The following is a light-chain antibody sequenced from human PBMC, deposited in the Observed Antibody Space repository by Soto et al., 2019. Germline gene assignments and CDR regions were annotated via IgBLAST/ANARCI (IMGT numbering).Light chain of an antibody. CDR3: QQYGSSPGT. CDR1: QSVGIN. Sequence: EVVMTQSPAILSVSPGERATLSCRASQSVGINVAWYQQKPGQAPRLLIFGASIRDTGIPDRFSGSGSGTDFTLTISRLESEDFAVYYCQQYGSSPGTFGQGTKVDIK. CDR2: GAS. V-gene: IGKV3-20*01. J-gene: IGKJ1*01.